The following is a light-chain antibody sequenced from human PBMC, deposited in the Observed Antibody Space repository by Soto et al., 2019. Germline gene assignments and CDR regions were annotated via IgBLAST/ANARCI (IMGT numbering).Light chain of an antibody. CDR1: QSISSW. V-gene: IGKV1-5*01. Sequence: DIQMTQSPSTLSASVGDRDTITCRASQSISSWLAWYQQKPGKAPKLLIYDASSLESGVPSRFSGSGSGTEFTLTISSLQPDDFATYYCQQYNSYSPCTFGQGTKLEIK. CDR3: QQYNSYSPCT. J-gene: IGKJ2*02. CDR2: DAS.